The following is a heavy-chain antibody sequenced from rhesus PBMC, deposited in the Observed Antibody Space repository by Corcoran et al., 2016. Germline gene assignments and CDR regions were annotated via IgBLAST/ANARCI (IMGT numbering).Heavy chain of an antibody. Sequence: QVQLQESGPGLVKPSETLSLTCAVSGVSITTNYWTWIRQSPGKGLEWIGYISGLSGSTRYNPSLKSRVTFSKDTSENQFSLRLNSVTAADTAVYYCARDAVSLDVWGRGLLVTVSS. CDR3: ARDAVSLDV. CDR1: GVSITTNY. CDR2: ISGLSGST. J-gene: IGHJ5-2*02. V-gene: IGHV4-147*01. D-gene: IGHD5-24*01.